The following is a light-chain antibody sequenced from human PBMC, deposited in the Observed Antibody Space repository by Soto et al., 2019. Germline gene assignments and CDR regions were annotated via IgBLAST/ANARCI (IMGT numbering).Light chain of an antibody. CDR3: QQRSKWHLT. V-gene: IGKV3-11*01. CDR1: QSVTDF. CDR2: DAS. J-gene: IGKJ4*01. Sequence: EILLAQSPVTPSLSPGERATLSCRASQSVTDFVAWYQQKPGQAPRPLIYDASNRATGIPARFSGSGSGTDFTLTISSLEPEDFAVYYCQQRSKWHLTLSGGTKVDIK.